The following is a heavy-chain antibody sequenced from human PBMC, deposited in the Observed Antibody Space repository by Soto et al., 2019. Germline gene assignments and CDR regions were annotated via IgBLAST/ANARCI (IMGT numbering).Heavy chain of an antibody. D-gene: IGHD3-10*01. CDR1: GYTFTGYY. Sequence: ASVKVSCKASGYTFTGYYMHWVRQAPGQGLEWMGWINPNSGGTNYAQKFQGWVTMTRDTSISTAYMELSRLRSDDTAVYYCARDRYYYGSGSAGFDYWGQGTLVTV. CDR3: ARDRYYYGSGSAGFDY. V-gene: IGHV1-2*04. CDR2: INPNSGGT. J-gene: IGHJ4*02.